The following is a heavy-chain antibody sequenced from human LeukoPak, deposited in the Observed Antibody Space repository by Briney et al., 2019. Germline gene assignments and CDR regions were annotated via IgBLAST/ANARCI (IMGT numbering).Heavy chain of an antibody. Sequence: GSLKLSCAASGFTFSGSAMHWIRQPPGKGLEWIGEINHSGSTNYNPSLKSRVTISIDTSKNQFSLRLSSVTAADTAVYYCANSPDAFDFWGQGTMVTVSS. CDR2: INHSGST. V-gene: IGHV4-34*08. J-gene: IGHJ3*01. CDR3: ANSPDAFDF. D-gene: IGHD5-18*01. CDR1: GFTFSGSA.